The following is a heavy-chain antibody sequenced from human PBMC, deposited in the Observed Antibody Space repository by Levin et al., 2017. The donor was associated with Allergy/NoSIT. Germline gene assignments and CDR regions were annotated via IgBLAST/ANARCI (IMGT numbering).Heavy chain of an antibody. J-gene: IGHJ6*02. V-gene: IGHV3-7*01. CDR1: GFTFSSYW. Sequence: PGESLKISCAASGFTFSSYWMSWVRQAPGKGLEWVANIKQDGSEKYYVDSVKGRFTISRDNAKNSLYLQMNSLRAEDTAVYYCARDLSDFWSGSAYGMDVWGQGTTVTVSS. CDR3: ARDLSDFWSGSAYGMDV. CDR2: IKQDGSEK. D-gene: IGHD3-3*01.